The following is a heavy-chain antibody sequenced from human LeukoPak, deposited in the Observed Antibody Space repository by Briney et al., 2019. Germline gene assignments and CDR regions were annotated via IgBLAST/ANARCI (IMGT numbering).Heavy chain of an antibody. Sequence: GGSLRLSCAASGFTFSSYGMHWVRQAPGKGLEWVAVISYDGSNKYYADSVKGRFTISRDNSKNTLYLQMNSLRAEDTAVYYCARERYYYGSGSYWPMDYWGQGTPVTVSS. J-gene: IGHJ4*02. CDR1: GFTFSSYG. CDR3: ARERYYYGSGSYWPMDY. V-gene: IGHV3-30*03. CDR2: ISYDGSNK. D-gene: IGHD3-10*01.